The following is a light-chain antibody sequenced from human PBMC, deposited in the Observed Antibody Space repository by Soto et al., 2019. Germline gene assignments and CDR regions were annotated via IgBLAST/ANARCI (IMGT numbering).Light chain of an antibody. V-gene: IGLV2-14*03. CDR3: CSYSGSSTIVV. CDR1: SSDVGGYNF. CDR2: DVD. Sequence: QSALTQPASVSGSPGQSITISCTGTSSDVGGYNFVSWYQQHPGKAPRLMIFDVDNRPSGVSTRFSGSKSGNTASLTISGLQAVDEADYYCCSYSGSSTIVVFGGGTKVTVL. J-gene: IGLJ2*01.